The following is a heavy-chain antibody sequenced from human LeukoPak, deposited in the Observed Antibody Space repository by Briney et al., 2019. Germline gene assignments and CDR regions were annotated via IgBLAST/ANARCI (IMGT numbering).Heavy chain of an antibody. Sequence: GGSLRLFCAASGFTFSSYGMHWVRQAPGKGLEWVAVISYDGSNKYYADSVKGRFTISRDNSKNTLYLQMNSLRAEDTAVYYCARDKRIYLDPWGQGTLVTVSS. D-gene: IGHD5-12*01. V-gene: IGHV3-30*03. J-gene: IGHJ5*02. CDR2: ISYDGSNK. CDR3: ARDKRIYLDP. CDR1: GFTFSSYG.